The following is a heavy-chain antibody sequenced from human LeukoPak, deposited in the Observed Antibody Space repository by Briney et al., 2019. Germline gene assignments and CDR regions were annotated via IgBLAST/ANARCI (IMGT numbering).Heavy chain of an antibody. D-gene: IGHD3-22*01. CDR1: GGSISSYY. CDR2: IYTSGST. V-gene: IGHV4-4*07. CDR3: ATSSDSSGYYSDDAFDI. Sequence: PSETLSLTCTVSGGSISSYYWSWIRQPAGKGLEWIGRIYTSGSTNYNPSLKSRVTMSVDTSKNQFSLKLSSVTAADTAVYYCATSSDSSGYYSDDAFDIWGQGTMVTVSS. J-gene: IGHJ3*02.